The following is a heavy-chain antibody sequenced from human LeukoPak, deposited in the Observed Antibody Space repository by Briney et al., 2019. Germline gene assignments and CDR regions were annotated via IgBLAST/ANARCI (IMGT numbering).Heavy chain of an antibody. J-gene: IGHJ6*03. Sequence: GGSLRLSCAASGFTFSSYAMHWVRQAPGKGLEWVAVISYDGSNKYYADSVKGRFTISRDNSKNTLYLQMNSLRPEDTAVYYCAKDLGLFYYYYYMDVWGKGTTVTVSS. V-gene: IGHV3-30*04. D-gene: IGHD2-21*01. CDR3: AKDLGLFYYYYYMDV. CDR1: GFTFSSYA. CDR2: ISYDGSNK.